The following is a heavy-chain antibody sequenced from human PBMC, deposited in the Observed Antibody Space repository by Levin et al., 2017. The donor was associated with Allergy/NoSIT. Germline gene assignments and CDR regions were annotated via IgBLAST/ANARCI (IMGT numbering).Heavy chain of an antibody. CDR1: GGSISSYY. CDR3: ARGDSSGWYGLDY. Sequence: PSETLSLTCTVSGGSISSYYWSWIRQPPGKGLEWIGYIYYSGSTNYNPSLKSRVTISVDTSKNQFSLKLSSVTAADTAVYYCARGDSSGWYGLDYWGQGTLVTVSS. J-gene: IGHJ4*02. CDR2: IYYSGST. D-gene: IGHD6-19*01. V-gene: IGHV4-59*01.